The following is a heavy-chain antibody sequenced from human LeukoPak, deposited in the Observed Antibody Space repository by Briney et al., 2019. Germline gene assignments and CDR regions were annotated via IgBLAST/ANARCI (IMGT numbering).Heavy chain of an antibody. CDR2: IIPILGIA. Sequence: SVQVSLKASGVTFISYTISWVRQAPGQGREWMGRIIPILGIANYAQKFKGRVTINADKSTNTAYMELSSLRSEDTAVYYCARDPTCDSSGDWADSWGQGTLVTVSS. CDR3: ARDPTCDSSGDWADS. D-gene: IGHD3-22*01. V-gene: IGHV1-69*04. J-gene: IGHJ4*02. CDR1: GVTFISYT.